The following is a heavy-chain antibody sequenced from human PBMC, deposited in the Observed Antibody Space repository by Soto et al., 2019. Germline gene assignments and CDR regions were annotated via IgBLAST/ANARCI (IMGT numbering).Heavy chain of an antibody. CDR3: ARDRNGCETRATYSDY. J-gene: IGHJ4*02. V-gene: IGHV3-49*03. CDR1: GFTFGGYG. Sequence: GGSLRLSCSTSGFTFGGYGVRWFRQAPGKGLEWIGFIRTKAYSQSSEYAAYVRVRFIIYGDNTEGIAYLKMHSLQNKATDVYYFARDRNGCETRATYSDYWGPGTQVTVSS. CDR2: IRTKAYSQSS. D-gene: IGHD2-8*01.